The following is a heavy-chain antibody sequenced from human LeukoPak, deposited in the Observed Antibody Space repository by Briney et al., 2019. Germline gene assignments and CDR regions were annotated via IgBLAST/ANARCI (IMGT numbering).Heavy chain of an antibody. CDR1: GFTFSSYA. J-gene: IGHJ6*02. D-gene: IGHD3-3*01. V-gene: IGHV3-30-3*01. Sequence: GGSLRLSCAASGFTFSSYAMHWVRQAPRKGLEWVAVISYDGSNKYYADSVKGRFTISRDNSKNTLYLQMNSLRAEDTAVYYCARGPYYDFWSGYYVEYYYYGMDVWGQGTTVTVSS. CDR2: ISYDGSNK. CDR3: ARGPYYDFWSGYYVEYYYYGMDV.